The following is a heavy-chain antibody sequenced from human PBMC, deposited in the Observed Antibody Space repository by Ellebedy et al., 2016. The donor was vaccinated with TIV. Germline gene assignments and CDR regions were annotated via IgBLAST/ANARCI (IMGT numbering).Heavy chain of an antibody. CDR3: ARGPGDIVVVPAANTPNWFDP. D-gene: IGHD2-2*01. CDR2: IYYSGST. CDR1: GGSISSYY. Sequence: SETLSLTCTVSGGSISSYYWSWIRQPPGKGLEWIGYIYYSGSTYYNPSLKSRVTISVDTSKNQFSLKLSSVTAADTAVYYCARGPGDIVVVPAANTPNWFDPWGQGTLVTVSS. J-gene: IGHJ5*02. V-gene: IGHV4-59*12.